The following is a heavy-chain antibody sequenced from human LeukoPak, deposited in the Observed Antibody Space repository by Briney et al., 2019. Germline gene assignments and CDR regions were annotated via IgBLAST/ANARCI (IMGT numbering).Heavy chain of an antibody. J-gene: IGHJ6*03. Sequence: GGSLRLSCAASGFTFSSYSMNWVRQAPGKGLEWVSSISSSSSYIYYADSVKGRFTISRDSAKNSLYLQMNSLRAEDTAVYYCARVGYQLLDYYYYYMDVWGKGTTVTVSS. D-gene: IGHD2-2*01. CDR3: ARVGYQLLDYYYYYMDV. CDR1: GFTFSSYS. V-gene: IGHV3-21*01. CDR2: ISSSSSYI.